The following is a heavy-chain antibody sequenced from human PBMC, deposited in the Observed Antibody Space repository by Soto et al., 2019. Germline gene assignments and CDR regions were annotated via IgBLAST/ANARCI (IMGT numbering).Heavy chain of an antibody. D-gene: IGHD4-17*01. CDR3: AHRRGHDYGHYVEYWYFDL. J-gene: IGHJ2*01. CDR2: IYWDDDK. Sequence: QITLKESGPTLVKPTQTLTLTCTFSGFSLTTSGVGVAWIRQPPGKALEWLALIYWDDDKRYSPSLKTRLTITKDTSKNHVVLTMTNMDPVDTATYYCAHRRGHDYGHYVEYWYFDLWGRGTLVTVSS. V-gene: IGHV2-5*02. CDR1: GFSLTTSGVG.